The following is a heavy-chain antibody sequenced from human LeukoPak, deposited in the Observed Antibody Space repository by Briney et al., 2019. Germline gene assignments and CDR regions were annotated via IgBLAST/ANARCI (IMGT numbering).Heavy chain of an antibody. J-gene: IGHJ4*02. CDR1: GFTFDDYA. V-gene: IGHV3-9*01. CDR2: ISWNSGSI. CDR3: AKSHCSSTSCYVTY. D-gene: IGHD2-2*01. Sequence: PGGSLRLSCAASGFTFDDYAMHWVRQAPGKGLEWVSGISWNSGSIGYADSVKGRFTISRDNAKNSLYLQMNSLRAEDTALYYCAKSHCSSTSCYVTYWGQGTLVTVSS.